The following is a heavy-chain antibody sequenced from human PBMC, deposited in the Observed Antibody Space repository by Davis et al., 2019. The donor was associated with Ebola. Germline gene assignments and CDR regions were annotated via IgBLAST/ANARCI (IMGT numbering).Heavy chain of an antibody. V-gene: IGHV5-51*01. CDR3: ARRDYGDYQGLASAEYYFDY. CDR1: GYSFTSYW. J-gene: IGHJ4*02. D-gene: IGHD4-17*01. CDR2: IYPGDSDT. Sequence: GESLKISCKGSGYSFTSYWIGWVRQMPGKGLEWMGIIYPGDSDTRYSPSFQGQVTISADKSISTAYLQWSSLKASDTAMYYCARRDYGDYQGLASAEYYFDYWGQGTLVTVSS.